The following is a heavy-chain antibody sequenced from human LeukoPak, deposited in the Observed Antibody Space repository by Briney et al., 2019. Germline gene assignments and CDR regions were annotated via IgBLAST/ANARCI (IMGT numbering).Heavy chain of an antibody. V-gene: IGHV4-4*07. D-gene: IGHD4-17*01. CDR2: ISTSWST. CDR1: GGSISSYY. J-gene: IGHJ4*02. Sequence: SETLSLTCTGSGGSISSYYWSWIRQPAGKGLESIGHISTSWSTNYNPSLKSRVTMSVDTSKNQFSLKLSSVTAADTAVYYCARTRLRSPKSTVTTRVGYFDYWGQGTLVTVSS. CDR3: ARTRLRSPKSTVTTRVGYFDY.